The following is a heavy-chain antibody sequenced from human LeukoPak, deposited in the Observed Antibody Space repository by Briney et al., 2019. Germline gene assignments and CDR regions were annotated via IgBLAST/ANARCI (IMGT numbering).Heavy chain of an antibody. CDR2: INPNSGGT. V-gene: IGHV1-2*02. Sequence: ASVTVSCKASGYTFTGYYMHWVRQAPGQGREGMGWINPNSGGTNYAQKFQGRVTMTRDTSISTAYMELSRLRSDDTAVYYCARDQTTVTKDYYYMDVWGKGTTVTVSS. CDR1: GYTFTGYY. J-gene: IGHJ6*03. D-gene: IGHD4-11*01. CDR3: ARDQTTVTKDYYYMDV.